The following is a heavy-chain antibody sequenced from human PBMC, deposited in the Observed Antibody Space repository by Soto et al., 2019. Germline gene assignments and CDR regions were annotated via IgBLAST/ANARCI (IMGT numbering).Heavy chain of an antibody. CDR1: GFPFSSYA. J-gene: IGHJ5*02. D-gene: IGHD3-10*01. V-gene: IGHV3-23*01. Sequence: EVQLLESGGGLVQPGGSLRLSCAGSGFPFSSYAMSWVRQSPGKGLEWVSAISGSGADTYYADSLKGRFTISRDNSENTVYWQVNSLRAEDTAVYYCAKDSMVRGVIIPTWGQGTLVTVSS. CDR2: ISGSGADT. CDR3: AKDSMVRGVIIPT.